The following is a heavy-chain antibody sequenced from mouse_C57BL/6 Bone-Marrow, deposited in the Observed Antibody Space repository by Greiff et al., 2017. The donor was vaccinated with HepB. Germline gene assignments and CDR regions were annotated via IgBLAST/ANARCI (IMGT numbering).Heavy chain of an antibody. CDR1: GFTFSSYT. CDR3: ARPHYYGSITWFAY. V-gene: IGHV5-9*01. D-gene: IGHD1-1*01. J-gene: IGHJ3*01. CDR2: ISGGGGNT. Sequence: VKVVESGGGLVKPGGSLKLSCAASGFTFSSYTMSWVRQTPEKRLEWVATISGGGGNTYYPDSVKGRFTISRHNAKNTLYLQMSSLRAEDTALYYCARPHYYGSITWFAYWGQGTLVTVSA.